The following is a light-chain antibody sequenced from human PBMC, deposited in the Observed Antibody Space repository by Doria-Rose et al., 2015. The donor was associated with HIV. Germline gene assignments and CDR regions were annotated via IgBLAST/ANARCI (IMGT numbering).Light chain of an antibody. V-gene: IGLV2-14*01. CDR3: SSHTSNNTPVV. Sequence: QSALTQPASVSGSPGQSIAISCTGTSSDIGGYNYVSWHQQHPGEAPKLMIYDVSKRPSGVSNRFSGSKSGNTASLTISGLQAEDEADYYCSSHTSNNTPVVFGGGTKLTVL. CDR1: SSDIGGYNY. CDR2: DVS. J-gene: IGLJ2*01.